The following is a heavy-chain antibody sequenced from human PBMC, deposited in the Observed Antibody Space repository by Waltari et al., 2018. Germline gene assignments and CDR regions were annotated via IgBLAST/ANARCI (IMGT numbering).Heavy chain of an antibody. D-gene: IGHD1-1*01. J-gene: IGHJ4*02. CDR2: IIPFLGIS. CDR1: GGTFSTYT. V-gene: IGHV1-69*02. CDR3: ARSGEMKGTVDY. Sequence: HVQLEQSGAEVKKPGSSVKVSCPASGGTFSTYTVTWVRQAPGQGLEWMGSIIPFLGISKYAQSLQARLTITVDQSTNTGYMELNNLRPEDTGVYYCARSGEMKGTVDYWGQGTLVTVSS.